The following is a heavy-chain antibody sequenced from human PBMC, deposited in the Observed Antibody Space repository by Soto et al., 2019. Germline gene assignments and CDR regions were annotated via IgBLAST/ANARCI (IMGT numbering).Heavy chain of an antibody. CDR1: ECTCSNYG. V-gene: IGHV3-74*01. CDR3: AREGLRRNWLTWSAP. D-gene: IGHD3-22*01. Sequence: AAECTCSNYGGRRIRKDTRKGLVWVSRISSDGSSTSYADSVKGRFTISRDNAKNSRFLKMNSLRAEDRGLYYCAREGLRRNWLTWSAPWGKGTLVPVSP. CDR2: ISSDGSST. J-gene: IGHJ5*02.